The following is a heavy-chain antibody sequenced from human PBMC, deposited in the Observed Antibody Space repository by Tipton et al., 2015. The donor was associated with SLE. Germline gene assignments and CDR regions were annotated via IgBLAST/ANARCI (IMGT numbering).Heavy chain of an antibody. CDR3: AKDLRATSSPGDAFDF. D-gene: IGHD6-6*01. V-gene: IGHV3-30*02. CDR1: GFTFNNYG. Sequence: GSLRLSCAASGFTFNNYGMHWVRQAPGRGLQWVAFIRHDGSAKYYADSLQGRFSVSRDNSENTLYLQMNSLSAEDTAVYYCAKDLRATSSPGDAFDFWGQGTVVTVS. J-gene: IGHJ3*01. CDR2: IRHDGSAK.